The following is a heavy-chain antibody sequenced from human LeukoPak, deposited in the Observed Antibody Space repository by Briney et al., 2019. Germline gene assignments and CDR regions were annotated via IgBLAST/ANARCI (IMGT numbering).Heavy chain of an antibody. CDR3: ARGRTWFGTYFDY. D-gene: IGHD3-10*01. CDR1: GFTFSSYA. V-gene: IGHV3-23*01. Sequence: GGSLRLSCAASGFTFSSYAMSWVRQAPGKGLQWVSGISGSGGSTYYADSVKGRFTISRDNSKNTLYLQMNSLRAEDTAVYYCARGRTWFGTYFDYWGQGTLVTVSS. J-gene: IGHJ4*02. CDR2: ISGSGGST.